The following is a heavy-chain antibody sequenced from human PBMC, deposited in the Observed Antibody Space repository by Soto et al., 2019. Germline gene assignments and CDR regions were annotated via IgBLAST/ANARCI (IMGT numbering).Heavy chain of an antibody. V-gene: IGHV1-8*01. J-gene: IGHJ6*02. CDR3: ARRGLPYSYYYYGMDV. D-gene: IGHD5-18*01. CDR1: GYTFTSYD. CDR2: MNPNSGNT. Sequence: ASVKVSCKASGYTFTSYDINWVRQATGQGLEWMGWMNPNSGNTGYAQKFQGRVTMTRNTSISTAYMELSSLRSEDTAVYYCARRGLPYSYYYYGMDVWGQGTTVTVSS.